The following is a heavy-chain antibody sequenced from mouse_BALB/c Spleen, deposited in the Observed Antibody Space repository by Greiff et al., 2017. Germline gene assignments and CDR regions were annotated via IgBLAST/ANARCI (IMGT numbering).Heavy chain of an antibody. CDR1: GFTFSSYG. J-gene: IGHJ4*01. D-gene: IGHD2-14*01. Sequence: EVQLVESGGDLVKPGGSLKLSCAASGFTFSSYGMSWVRQTPDKRLEWVATISSGGSYTYYPDSVKGRFTISRDNAKNTLYLQMSSLKSEDTAMYYCARQDYRYDGAYYYAMDYWGQGTSVTVSS. V-gene: IGHV5-6*01. CDR2: ISSGGSYT. CDR3: ARQDYRYDGAYYYAMDY.